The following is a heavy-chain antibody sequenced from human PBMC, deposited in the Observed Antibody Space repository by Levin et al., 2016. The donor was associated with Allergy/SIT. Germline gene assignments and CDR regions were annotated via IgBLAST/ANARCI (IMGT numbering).Heavy chain of an antibody. J-gene: IGHJ4*02. CDR1: GGSISGSSYY. D-gene: IGHD6-6*01. V-gene: IGHV4-39*01. CDR3: ARLGLTSSPWVPYFDY. Sequence: SETLSLTCTVSGGSISGSSYYWGWIRQPPGKGLEWIGSVFYSGSAYYNPSLKSRVTISVDTSKNQFSLKLTSVTAADTALYYCARLGLTSSPWVPYFDYWGQGTLVTVSS. CDR2: VFYSGSA.